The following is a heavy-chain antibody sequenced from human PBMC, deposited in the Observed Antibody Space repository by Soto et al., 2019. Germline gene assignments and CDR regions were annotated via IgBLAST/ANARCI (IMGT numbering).Heavy chain of an antibody. Sequence: QVQLQESGPGLVKTSQTLSLTCTVSGGSISSGGYYWSWIRQNPGKGLEWIGYIYYSGTTNYNPSLKSRLTKSVDTSKNQFSLKLNSVTAADTAVYYCARDESATDAFDIWGQGTMVTVSS. CDR1: GGSISSGGYY. V-gene: IGHV4-31*03. J-gene: IGHJ3*02. D-gene: IGHD5-12*01. CDR2: IYYSGTT. CDR3: ARDESATDAFDI.